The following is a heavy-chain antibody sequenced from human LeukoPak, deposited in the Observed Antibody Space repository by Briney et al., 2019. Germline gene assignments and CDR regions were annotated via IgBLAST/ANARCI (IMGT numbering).Heavy chain of an antibody. Sequence: GGSLRLSCAASGFTVSSNYMSWVRQPPGKGLERVSVLYNRDNTFYAGSVKVRFTISRDDSKNTLYLQMNSLRAEDTAVYYCAKVPGDADYYDSSGYYFYYMDVWGKGTTVTVSS. CDR3: AKVPGDADYYDSSGYYFYYMDV. CDR1: GFTVSSNY. CDR2: LYNRDNT. V-gene: IGHV3-53*01. J-gene: IGHJ6*03. D-gene: IGHD3-22*01.